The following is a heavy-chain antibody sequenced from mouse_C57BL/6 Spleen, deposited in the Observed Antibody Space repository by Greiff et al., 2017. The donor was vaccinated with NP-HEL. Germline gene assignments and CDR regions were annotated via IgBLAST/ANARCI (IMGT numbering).Heavy chain of an antibody. V-gene: IGHV1-61*01. D-gene: IGHD2-3*01. CDR3: AYVGYYEGAMDY. CDR1: GYTFTSYW. CDR2: IYPSDSET. Sequence: QVQLQQPGAELVRPGSSVKLSCKASGYTFTSYWMDWVKQRPGQGLEWIGNIYPSDSETHYNQKFKDKATLTVDKSSSTAYMQLSSLTSEDSAVYYCAYVGYYEGAMDYWGQGTSVTVSS. J-gene: IGHJ4*01.